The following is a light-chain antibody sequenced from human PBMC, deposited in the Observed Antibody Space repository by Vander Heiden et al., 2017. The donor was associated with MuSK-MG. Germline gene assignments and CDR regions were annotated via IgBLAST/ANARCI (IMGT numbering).Light chain of an antibody. CDR1: QSISSY. V-gene: IGKV1-39*01. J-gene: IGKJ5*01. Sequence: DIQMTQSPSSLSASVGDRVTITCRASQSISSYLNWYQQKPGKAPKLLIYAASSMQSGVPSRFSGSGSGTDFTLTISSLQPEDFATDYCQQRYSTPPITFGQGTRLEIK. CDR2: AAS. CDR3: QQRYSTPPIT.